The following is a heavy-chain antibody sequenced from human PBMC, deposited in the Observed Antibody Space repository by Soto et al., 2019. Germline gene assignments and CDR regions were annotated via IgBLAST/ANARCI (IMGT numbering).Heavy chain of an antibody. CDR2: ISAYNGNT. CDR1: GYTFTSYG. D-gene: IGHD3-3*01. J-gene: IGHJ6*02. V-gene: IGHV1-18*01. Sequence: ASVKVSCKASGYTFTSYGISWVRQAPGQGLEWMGWISAYNGNTNYAQKLQGRVTMTTDTSTSTAYMELRSLRSDDTAVYYCAGTVLEWLLSSHYYYGMDVWGQGTTVTVSS. CDR3: AGTVLEWLLSSHYYYGMDV.